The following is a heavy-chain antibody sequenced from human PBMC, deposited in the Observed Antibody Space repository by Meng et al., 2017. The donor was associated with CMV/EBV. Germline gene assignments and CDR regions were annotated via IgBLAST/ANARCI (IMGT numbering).Heavy chain of an antibody. J-gene: IGHJ5*02. CDR3: ARAPKTYCSSTSCSFHWFDP. CDR2: IYYGRST. V-gene: IGHV4-39*07. D-gene: IGHD2-2*01. CDR1: GDSISSNSYY. Sequence: GSLRLSCTVSGDSISSNSYYWGWIRQPPGKGLEWIGTIYYGRSTYYNPSLKSRVTISVDTSKNQFSLKLSSVTAADTAVYYCARAPKTYCSSTSCSFHWFDPWGQGTLVTVSS.